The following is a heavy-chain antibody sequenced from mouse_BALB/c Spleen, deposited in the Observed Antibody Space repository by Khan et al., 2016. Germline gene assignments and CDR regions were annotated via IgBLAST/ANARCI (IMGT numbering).Heavy chain of an antibody. J-gene: IGHJ2*01. V-gene: IGHV9-3-1*01. CDR1: GYVFTKYG. CDR3: ARPDY. CDR2: INTYTGEA. Sequence: QIQLVQSGPELKKPGETVKISCKASGYVFTKYGMNWVKQAPGKGLEWMGWINTYTGEAAYSDEFKGRFAFSLETSASTAYLQINSLKNEDSATXFCARPDYWRHGTTLTVSS.